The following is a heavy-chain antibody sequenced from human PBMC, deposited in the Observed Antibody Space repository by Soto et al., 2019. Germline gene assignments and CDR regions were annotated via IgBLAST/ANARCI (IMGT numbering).Heavy chain of an antibody. CDR2: IHNSGIT. D-gene: IGHD2-21*01. CDR1: GGSISSGSNY. CDR3: ARDAGPLWWPGYYYFDY. J-gene: IGHJ4*02. V-gene: IGHV4-31*03. Sequence: SETLSLTCTVSGGSISSGSNYWSWIRQHPGKGLEWIGYIHNSGITYYNPSLESRVIISLETSQNQFSLQLRSVTAADTAVYYCARDAGPLWWPGYYYFDYWGQGTLVTVSS.